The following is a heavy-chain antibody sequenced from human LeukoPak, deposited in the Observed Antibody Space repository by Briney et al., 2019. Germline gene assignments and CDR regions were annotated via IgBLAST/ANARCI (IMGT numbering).Heavy chain of an antibody. CDR3: ARGEIRRIRRNDYYYYGMDV. CDR2: INHSGST. CDR1: GGSFSGYY. Sequence: KASETLSLTCAVYGGSFSGYYWSWIRQPPGKGLEWIGEINHSGSTNYNPSLKSRVTISVDTSKNQFSLRLSSVTAADTAVYYCARGEIRRIRRNDYYYYGMDVWGQGTTVTVSS. D-gene: IGHD2-15*01. V-gene: IGHV4-34*01. J-gene: IGHJ6*02.